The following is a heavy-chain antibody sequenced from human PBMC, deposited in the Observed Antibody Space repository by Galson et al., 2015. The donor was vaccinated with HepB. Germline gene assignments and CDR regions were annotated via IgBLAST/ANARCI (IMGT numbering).Heavy chain of an antibody. CDR2: IMPIFGSA. Sequence: SVKVSCKASGGTFSHYAISWMRQAPGQGLEWMGGIMPIFGSAKYAEKFHDRISITADESTSTAYMELSSLKFDDTAVYYCARGESRSSSYYYYMDVWGKGTTVTVSS. J-gene: IGHJ6*03. V-gene: IGHV1-69*13. CDR3: ARGESRSSSYYYYMDV. D-gene: IGHD6-6*01. CDR1: GGTFSHYA.